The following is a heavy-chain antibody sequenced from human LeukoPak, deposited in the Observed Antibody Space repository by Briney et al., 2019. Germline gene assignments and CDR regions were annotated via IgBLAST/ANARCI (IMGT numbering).Heavy chain of an antibody. Sequence: PGGSLRLSCAASGFTFSSHSMNWVRQAPGKGLEWVSYISSSSSTIYYADSVKDRFTISRDNSKNTLYLQMNSLRAEDTAVYYCARDSIPSASGSYYFDNWGQGTLVTVSS. CDR2: ISSSSSTI. CDR3: ARDSIPSASGSYYFDN. CDR1: GFTFSSHS. V-gene: IGHV3-48*01. D-gene: IGHD3-10*01. J-gene: IGHJ4*02.